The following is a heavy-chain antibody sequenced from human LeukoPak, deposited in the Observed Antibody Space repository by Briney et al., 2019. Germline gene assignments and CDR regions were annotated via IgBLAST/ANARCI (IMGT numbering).Heavy chain of an antibody. CDR2: ISGSGGST. CDR3: AKRITIFGSYYYGMDV. V-gene: IGHV3-23*01. J-gene: IGHJ6*02. D-gene: IGHD3-3*01. CDR1: GFTFRSYA. Sequence: GGSLRLSCAASGFTFRSYAMSWVRQAPGKGLEWVPTISGSGGSTYYADSVKGRFTISRDNSKNTLYLQTNSLRVEDTAVYYCAKRITIFGSYYYGMDVWGQGSTVTVSS.